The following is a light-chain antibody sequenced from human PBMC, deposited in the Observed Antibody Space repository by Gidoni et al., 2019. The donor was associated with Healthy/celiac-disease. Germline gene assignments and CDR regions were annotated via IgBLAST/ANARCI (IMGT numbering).Light chain of an antibody. V-gene: IGKV1-13*02. CDR1: QGISSA. Sequence: AIQLTQSPSSLSASVGDRVTITCRASQGISSAVAWYQQKPGKAPKLLIYDASSLESGVASRFSGSGSGTDFTLNISSLQPEDNNYPPALTFXGXTKVEIK. CDR2: DAS. J-gene: IGKJ4*01. CDR3: LT.